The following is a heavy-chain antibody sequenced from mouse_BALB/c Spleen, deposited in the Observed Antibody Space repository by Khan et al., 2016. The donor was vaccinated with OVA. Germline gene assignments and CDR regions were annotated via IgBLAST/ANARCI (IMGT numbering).Heavy chain of an antibody. V-gene: IGHV14-1*02. Sequence: VRLQQSGAELVRPGALVKLSCKASGFNIKDYYMHWVKQRPEQGLEWIGWIDPENGNTIYDPKFQGKATITADTSSNTAYLQLTSLTSEDTAVYYGPKSSVSNVGYWGQGTTLTVSS. J-gene: IGHJ2*01. CDR3: PKSSVSNVGY. CDR2: IDPENGNT. CDR1: GFNIKDYY.